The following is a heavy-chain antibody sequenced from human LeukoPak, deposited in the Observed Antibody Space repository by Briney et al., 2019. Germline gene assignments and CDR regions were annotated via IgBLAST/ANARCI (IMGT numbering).Heavy chain of an antibody. CDR1: GFTFSNEW. V-gene: IGHV3-15*01. Sequence: GGALMLSCAASGFTFSNEWVATVRQAPGKGLERVGRFQSKTSGGTKDYAQPVKGRFDISRDDSKNTVYLQMNSLKTEDTAMYYCSIVFTVESPAFHDWGPGALVTVSS. D-gene: IGHD4-23*01. CDR3: SIVFTVESPAFHD. CDR2: FQSKTSGGTK. J-gene: IGHJ4*02.